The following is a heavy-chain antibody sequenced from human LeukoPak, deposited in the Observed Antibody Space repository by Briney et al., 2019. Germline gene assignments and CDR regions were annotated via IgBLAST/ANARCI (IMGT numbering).Heavy chain of an antibody. CDR3: AREPLRFLEWSHTFLFDY. V-gene: IGHV1-69*13. D-gene: IGHD3-3*01. CDR2: IIPIFGTA. J-gene: IGHJ4*02. CDR1: GGTFSSYA. Sequence: SVNVSCKASGGTFSSYAISWVRQAPGQGLEWMGGIIPIFGTANYAQKFQGRVTITADESTSTAYMELSSLRSEDTAVYYCAREPLRFLEWSHTFLFDYWGQGTLVTVSS.